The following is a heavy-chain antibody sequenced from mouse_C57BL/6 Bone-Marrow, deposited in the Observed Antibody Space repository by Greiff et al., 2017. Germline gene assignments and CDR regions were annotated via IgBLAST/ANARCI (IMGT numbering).Heavy chain of an antibody. Sequence: QVQLKEPGAELVRPGASVKLSCKASGYTFTDYCITWVKQRPGQGLEWIAEIYPGSGNTYYNEKFKGKATLTAEKSSSTAYMQLSSLTSEDSAVYFCARQGVARSDFDVWGTGTTVTVSS. CDR2: IYPGSGNT. V-gene: IGHV1-76*01. CDR1: GYTFTDYC. D-gene: IGHD1-1*02. CDR3: ARQGVARSDFDV. J-gene: IGHJ1*03.